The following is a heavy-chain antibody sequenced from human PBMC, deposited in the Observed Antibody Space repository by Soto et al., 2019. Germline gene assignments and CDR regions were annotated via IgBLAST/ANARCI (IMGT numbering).Heavy chain of an antibody. CDR1: RYAFTSYY. CDR2: INPSGGST. D-gene: IGHD6-19*01. V-gene: IGHV1-46*01. J-gene: IGHJ6*02. CDR3: ARGAVAGTIYSYYSYGMGV. Sequence: GASVKVSCEACRYAFTSYYRHWVRQAPGQGLEWMGIINPSGGSTSYAQKFQGRVTMTRDTSTSTVYMELSSLRSEDTAVYYCARGAVAGTIYSYYSYGMGVWGQGTTVTVSS.